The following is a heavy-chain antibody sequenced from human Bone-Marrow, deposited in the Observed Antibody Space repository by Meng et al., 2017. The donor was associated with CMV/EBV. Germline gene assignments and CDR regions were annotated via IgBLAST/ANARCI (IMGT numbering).Heavy chain of an antibody. Sequence: GESLKISCAASGFTFSSYWMSWVRQAPGKGLEWVANIKQDGSEKYYVDSVKGRFTISRDNAKNSLYLQMNSLRAEDTAVYYCAKIGYCSSTSCRLSDYWGQGTLVTVSS. D-gene: IGHD2-2*01. V-gene: IGHV3-7*01. CDR3: AKIGYCSSTSCRLSDY. CDR1: GFTFSSYW. CDR2: IKQDGSEK. J-gene: IGHJ4*02.